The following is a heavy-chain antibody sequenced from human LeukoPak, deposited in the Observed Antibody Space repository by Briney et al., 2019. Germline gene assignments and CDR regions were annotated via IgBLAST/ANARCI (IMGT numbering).Heavy chain of an antibody. Sequence: GGSLRLSCAASGFTFSNYVMSWIRQSPGRGLEWVSGISASGGSTYYAGSVKGRFTTSRDNSKNMLYLEMNSLRAEDTAVYYCAKDQKYLDYWGQGNLVTVSS. CDR1: GFTFSNYV. D-gene: IGHD6-6*01. CDR3: AKDQKYLDY. J-gene: IGHJ4*02. V-gene: IGHV3-23*01. CDR2: ISASGGST.